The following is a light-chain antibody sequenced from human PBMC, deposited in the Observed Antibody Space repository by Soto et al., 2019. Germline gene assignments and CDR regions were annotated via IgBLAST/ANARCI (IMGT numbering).Light chain of an antibody. Sequence: DIQMTQSPSSLSASVGDRVTITCQASEDINNNLNWYQQKPGEAPKLLISDASNLETGVPSRFSGGGSVTHFTFTISILQPEDIATYYCQHFHNLPFTFGGGTKVEMK. CDR1: EDINNN. CDR3: QHFHNLPFT. V-gene: IGKV1-33*01. J-gene: IGKJ4*01. CDR2: DAS.